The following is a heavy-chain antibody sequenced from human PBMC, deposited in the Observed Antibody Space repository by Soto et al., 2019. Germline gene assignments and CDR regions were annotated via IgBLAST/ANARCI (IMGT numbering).Heavy chain of an antibody. J-gene: IGHJ4*02. CDR2: INHSGST. D-gene: IGHD2-15*01. V-gene: IGHV4-34*01. CDR1: GGSFSGYY. Sequence: SETLSLTCAVYGGSFSGYYWSWIRQPPGKGLEWIGEINHSGSTNYNPSLKSRVTISVDTSKNQFSLKLSSVTAADTAVYYCARGPRSGLSGEVGVTATRRGFDYWGQGTLVTVSS. CDR3: ARGPRSGLSGEVGVTATRRGFDY.